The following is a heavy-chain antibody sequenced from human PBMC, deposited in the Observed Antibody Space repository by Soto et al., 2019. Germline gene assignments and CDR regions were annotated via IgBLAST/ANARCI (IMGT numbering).Heavy chain of an antibody. CDR1: GFTFSDYY. J-gene: IGHJ3*02. CDR2: ISSSGSMI. V-gene: IGHV3-11*01. D-gene: IGHD3-22*01. Sequence: QVQLVDSGGGLVKPGGSLRLSCTVSGFTFSDYYMSWIRQAPGKGLEWLSYISSSGSMIQYADSVKGRFTISRDNAKNSLYLQMNSLRAEDTAVYYGASEAFDSDALDMWGQGTMVTVSS. CDR3: ASEAFDSDALDM.